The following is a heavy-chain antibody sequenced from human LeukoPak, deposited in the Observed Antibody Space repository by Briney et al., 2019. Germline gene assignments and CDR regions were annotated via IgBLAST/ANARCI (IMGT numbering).Heavy chain of an antibody. CDR3: ARARGATIFQAAFDI. CDR2: IYNSGST. D-gene: IGHD5-24*01. J-gene: IGHJ3*02. CDR1: GGSISSYY. V-gene: IGHV4-59*01. Sequence: SETLSLTCTVSGGSISSYYWSWIRQPPGKGLEWIGYIYNSGSTNYNSSLKSRVTISADTSKNQFSLKLSSVTAADTAVYYCARARGATIFQAAFDIWGQGTMGTVSS.